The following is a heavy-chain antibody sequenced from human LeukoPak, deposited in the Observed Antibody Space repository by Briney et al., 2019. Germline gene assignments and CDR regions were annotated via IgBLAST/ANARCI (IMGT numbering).Heavy chain of an antibody. J-gene: IGHJ2*01. D-gene: IGHD3-10*01. CDR1: GGSFSGCY. CDR2: INHSGST. V-gene: IGHV4-34*01. CDR3: AKRPSSLLWFGELSATFDL. Sequence: SETLSLTCAVYGGSFSGCYWSWIRQPPGKGLEWIREINHSGSTNYNPSLKSRVTISVDTSKNQFSLKLSSVTAADTAVYYCAKRPSSLLWFGELSATFDLWGRGTLVTVSS.